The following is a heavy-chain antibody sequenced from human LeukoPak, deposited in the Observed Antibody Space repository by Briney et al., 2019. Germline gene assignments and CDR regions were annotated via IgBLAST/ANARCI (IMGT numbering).Heavy chain of an antibody. CDR1: GGSFSSYY. CDR3: ARLGPSGSYYYFDY. CDR2: INQSGST. J-gene: IGHJ4*02. D-gene: IGHD1-26*01. Sequence: SETLSLTCAVYGGSFSSYYWTWIRQPPGKGLEWIGEINQSGSTHYNPTIKSRVTILVDTSKNQFSLKLRYVTAADTAVYYCARLGPSGSYYYFDYWGQGTLVTVSS. V-gene: IGHV4-34*01.